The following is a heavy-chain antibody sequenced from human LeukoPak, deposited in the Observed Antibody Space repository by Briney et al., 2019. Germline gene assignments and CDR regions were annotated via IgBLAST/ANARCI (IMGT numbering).Heavy chain of an antibody. Sequence: SVKVSCKASGYTFSNNGISWVRQAPGQGLEWMGWISAYNGNTNYAQKFQGRVTMTTDTSTTTAYMELRSLRSDDAAVYYCARVKLPQGNWFDPWGQGTLVIVSS. CDR1: GYTFSNNG. D-gene: IGHD4-23*01. J-gene: IGHJ5*02. CDR2: ISAYNGNT. CDR3: ARVKLPQGNWFDP. V-gene: IGHV1-18*04.